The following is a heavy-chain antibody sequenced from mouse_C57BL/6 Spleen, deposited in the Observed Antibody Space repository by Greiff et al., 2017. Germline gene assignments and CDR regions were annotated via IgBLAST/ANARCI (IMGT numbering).Heavy chain of an antibody. V-gene: IGHV1-4*01. CDR2: INPSSGYT. D-gene: IGHD1-1*01. J-gene: IGHJ2*01. CDR3: ARSGITTVVEDY. Sequence: VQGVESGAELARPGASVKMSCKASGYTFTSYTMHWVKQRPGQGLEWIGYINPSSGYTKYNQKFKDKATLTADKSSSTAYMQLSSLTSEDSAVYYCARSGITTVVEDYWGQGTTLTVSS. CDR1: GYTFTSYT.